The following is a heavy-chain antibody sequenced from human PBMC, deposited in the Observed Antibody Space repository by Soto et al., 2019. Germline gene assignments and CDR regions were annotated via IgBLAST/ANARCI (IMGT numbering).Heavy chain of an antibody. D-gene: IGHD2-15*01. CDR3: ARDATILTRDYYYGMDV. Sequence: GASVKVSCKASGYTFTGYYMHWVRQAPGQGLEWMGWINPNSGGTNYAQKFQGRVTMTRDTSISTAYMELSRLRSDDTAVYYCARDATILTRDYYYGMDVWGQGTTVTVYS. CDR1: GYTFTGYY. J-gene: IGHJ6*02. CDR2: INPNSGGT. V-gene: IGHV1-2*02.